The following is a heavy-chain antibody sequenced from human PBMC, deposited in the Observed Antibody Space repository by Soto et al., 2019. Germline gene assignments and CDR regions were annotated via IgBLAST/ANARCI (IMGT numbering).Heavy chain of an antibody. V-gene: IGHV1-2*02. Sequence: QVQLVQSGAEVKKPGASVKVSCKASGYTFTGYYMHWVRQAPGQGLEWMGWINPNSGDTNSAQKFQGMVTMTRDTSISTAYMELSRLRSDDTAVYYCARGAPWMYGPADYWGQGTLVTVSS. CDR2: INPNSGDT. D-gene: IGHD2-2*03. J-gene: IGHJ4*02. CDR3: ARGAPWMYGPADY. CDR1: GYTFTGYY.